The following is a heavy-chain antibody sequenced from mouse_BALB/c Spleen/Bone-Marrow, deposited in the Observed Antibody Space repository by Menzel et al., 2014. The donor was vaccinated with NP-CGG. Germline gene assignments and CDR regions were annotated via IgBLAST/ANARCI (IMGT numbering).Heavy chain of an antibody. Sequence: EVRLVESGGGLVQPGGSRKLSCAASGFTFSSYGMSWVRQTPDKRLELVATINSNGGSTYYPDSVKGRFTISRDNAKNTLYLQMSSLKSEDTAMYYCARDYYGSSDYWGQGTTLTVSS. CDR3: ARDYYGSSDY. J-gene: IGHJ2*01. CDR1: GFTFSSYG. D-gene: IGHD1-1*01. V-gene: IGHV5-6-3*01. CDR2: INSNGGST.